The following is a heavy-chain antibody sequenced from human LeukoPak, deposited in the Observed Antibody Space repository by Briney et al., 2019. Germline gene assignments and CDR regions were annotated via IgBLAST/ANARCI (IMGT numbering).Heavy chain of an antibody. J-gene: IGHJ4*02. Sequence: PGGSLRLSCAVSGYTFSGGSMYWGSQAPGKGLEWVSSISSSSSYIYYADSVKGRFTISRDNAKNSLYLQMNSLRAEDTAAYYCGRVLSRGVISFFDYWGQGTLVTVSS. CDR1: GYTFSGGS. D-gene: IGHD3-10*01. V-gene: IGHV3-21*01. CDR3: GRVLSRGVISFFDY. CDR2: ISSSSSYI.